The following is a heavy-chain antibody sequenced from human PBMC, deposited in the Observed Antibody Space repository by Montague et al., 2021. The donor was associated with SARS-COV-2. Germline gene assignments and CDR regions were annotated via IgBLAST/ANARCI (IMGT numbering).Heavy chain of an antibody. D-gene: IGHD1-26*01. CDR2: IYHDGST. CDR3: ARFTSRGSGSYYIFDY. V-gene: IGHV4-4*02. Sequence: SETLSLTCAVSGGGSISSSHWWSWVRQPPGKGLEWIGEIYHDGSTNYNPSLKSRLTISVDKSKNQFSLKLSSVTAADTAVYYCARFTSRGSGSYYIFDYWGQGTLVTVSS. J-gene: IGHJ4*02. CDR1: GGGSISSSHW.